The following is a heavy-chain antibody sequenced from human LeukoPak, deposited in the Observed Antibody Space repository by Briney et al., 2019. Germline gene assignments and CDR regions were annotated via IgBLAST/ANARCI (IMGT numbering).Heavy chain of an antibody. CDR2: IHGSGSGT. J-gene: IGHJ3*01. CDR3: TKDPNGDYVGAFDF. CDR1: GFTFSSYA. Sequence: GGSLRLSCAASGFTFSSYAISWVRQAPGKGLEWVSAIHGSGSGTDYADSVEGRFTISRDNSKNTLYLQMNRLRAEDTAVYYCTKDPNGDYVGAFDFWGQGTLATVSS. V-gene: IGHV3-23*01. D-gene: IGHD4-17*01.